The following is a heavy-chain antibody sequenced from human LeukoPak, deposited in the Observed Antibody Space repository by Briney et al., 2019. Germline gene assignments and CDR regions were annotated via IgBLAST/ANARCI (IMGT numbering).Heavy chain of an antibody. Sequence: SETLSLTCTVSGGSISSYSWSWIRHPPGKGLEWIGYIYYSGSTNYNPSLKSRVTISVDTSKNQFSLKLNSVTAADTAVYYCARSYCSGGSCHVAGMDVWGKGTTVTVSS. CDR2: IYYSGST. J-gene: IGHJ6*04. CDR3: ARSYCSGGSCHVAGMDV. CDR1: GGSISSYS. V-gene: IGHV4-59*01. D-gene: IGHD2-15*01.